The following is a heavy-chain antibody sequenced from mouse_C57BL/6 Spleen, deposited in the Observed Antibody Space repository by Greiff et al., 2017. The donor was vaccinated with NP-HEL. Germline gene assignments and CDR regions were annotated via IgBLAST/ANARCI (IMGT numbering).Heavy chain of an antibody. D-gene: IGHD1-1*01. V-gene: IGHV1-26*01. CDR2: INPNNGGT. J-gene: IGHJ3*01. Sequence: EVQLQQSGPELVKPGASVKISCKASGYTFTDNYMNWVKQSHGKSLEWIGDINPNNGGTSYNQKFKGKATLTVDKSSSTSYMELRSLTSEDSAVYYCARHGSSASWFAYWGQGTLVTVSA. CDR3: ARHGSSASWFAY. CDR1: GYTFTDNY.